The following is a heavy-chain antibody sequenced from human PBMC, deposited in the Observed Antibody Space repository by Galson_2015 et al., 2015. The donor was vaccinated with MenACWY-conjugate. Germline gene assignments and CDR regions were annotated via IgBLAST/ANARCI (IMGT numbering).Heavy chain of an antibody. J-gene: IGHJ3*02. CDR1: GYTFRNYA. Sequence: SCKASGYTFRNYAIHWVRQAPGQRLEWMGWVHPGNGDTKYSQKLQDRVTITKDTSASTAYMDLSSLSSEDTAVYYCARGGDCSGDCLRYAFDIWGQGTMVIVSS. D-gene: IGHD2-21*02. CDR2: VHPGNGDT. V-gene: IGHV1-3*01. CDR3: ARGGDCSGDCLRYAFDI.